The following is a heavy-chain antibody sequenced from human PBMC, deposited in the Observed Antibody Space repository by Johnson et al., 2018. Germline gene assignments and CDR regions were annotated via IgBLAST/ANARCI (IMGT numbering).Heavy chain of an antibody. V-gene: IGHV3-73*01. CDR2: IRNKANYYAT. J-gene: IGHJ3*01. CDR1: GFTFSGAP. D-gene: IGHD3-22*01. CDR3: ATDSRGTRGLWG. Sequence: VQLGESGGGLVQPGGSLKLSCAASGFTFSGAPIHWVRQASGKGLEWVGHIRNKANYYATEYAGSVKGRFTISRDDSKNTAYLQMNSLKTEDTAVYYCATDSRGTRGLWGWGQGTLVTVSS.